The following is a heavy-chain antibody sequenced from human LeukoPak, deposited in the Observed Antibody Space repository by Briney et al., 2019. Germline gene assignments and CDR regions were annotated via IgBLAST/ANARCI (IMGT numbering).Heavy chain of an antibody. CDR2: INHSGST. J-gene: IGHJ3*02. D-gene: IGHD3-10*01. V-gene: IGHV4-34*01. CDR1: GGSFSGYY. Sequence: PSETLCLTCAVYGGSFSGYYWSWIRQPPGKGLEWIGEINHSGSTNYNPSLKSRVTISVDTSKNQFSLKLSSVTAADTAVYYCARRRFVAQKFGRRAFDIWGQGTMVTVSS. CDR3: ARRRFVAQKFGRRAFDI.